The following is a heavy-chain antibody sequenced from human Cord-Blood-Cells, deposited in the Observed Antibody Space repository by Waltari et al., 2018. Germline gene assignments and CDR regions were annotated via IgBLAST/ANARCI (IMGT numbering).Heavy chain of an antibody. CDR3: ARLSNWNDVYYYYYMDV. V-gene: IGHV1-69*09. CDR1: GGTLSSSA. D-gene: IGHD1-1*01. J-gene: IGHJ6*03. Sequence: QVQLVQSGAEVKKPGSSVKVSCKASGGTLSSSAITSVRQAPGQGLEWMGRIIPILGIANYAQKFQGRVTITADKSTSTAYMELSSLRSEDTAVYYCARLSNWNDVYYYYYMDVWGKGTTVTVSS. CDR2: IIPILGIA.